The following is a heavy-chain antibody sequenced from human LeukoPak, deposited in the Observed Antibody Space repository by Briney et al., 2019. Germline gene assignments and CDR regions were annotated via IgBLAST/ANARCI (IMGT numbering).Heavy chain of an antibody. CDR3: ARVRDSSGWAKYYYYYYYMDV. CDR1: GGSISSYY. V-gene: IGHV4-59*01. D-gene: IGHD6-19*01. J-gene: IGHJ6*03. Sequence: SETLSLTCTVSGGSISSYYWSWIRQPPGKGLEWIGYIYYSGSTNYNPSLKSRVTISVDTSKNQFSLKLSSVTAADTAVYYCARVRDSSGWAKYYYYYYYMDVWGKGTTVTVSS. CDR2: IYYSGST.